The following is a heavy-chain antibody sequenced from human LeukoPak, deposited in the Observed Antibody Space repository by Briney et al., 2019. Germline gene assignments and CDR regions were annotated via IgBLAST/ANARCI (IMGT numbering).Heavy chain of an antibody. D-gene: IGHD6-19*01. CDR1: GYTFTGYY. CDR3: ARAAGNDAFDI. J-gene: IGHJ3*02. Sequence: GASVKASCKASGYTFTGYYMHWVRQAPGQGLEWMGWINPNSGGTNYAQKFQGRVTMTRDKSISTAYMELSRLRSDDTAVYYCARAAGNDAFDIWGQGTMVTVSS. V-gene: IGHV1-2*02. CDR2: INPNSGGT.